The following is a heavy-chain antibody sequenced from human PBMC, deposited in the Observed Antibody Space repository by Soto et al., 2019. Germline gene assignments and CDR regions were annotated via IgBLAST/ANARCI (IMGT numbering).Heavy chain of an antibody. CDR2: IHPNTGGT. D-gene: IGHD6-19*01. J-gene: IGHJ6*02. Sequence: QVQLVQSGAEVRKPGASVKVSCKASGYPYTNSYMHWVRQAPGQGLEWMGWIHPNTGGTNYAQKFQGRVTMTRDTSVSTVYMDLNRLTSDDTAIYFCASDFRTRGWFRQAGNFAMDVWGQGTTVTVS. CDR1: GYPYTNSY. V-gene: IGHV1-2*02. CDR3: ASDFRTRGWFRQAGNFAMDV.